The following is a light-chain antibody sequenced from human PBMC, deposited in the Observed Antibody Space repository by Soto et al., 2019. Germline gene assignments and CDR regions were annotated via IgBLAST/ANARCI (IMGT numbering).Light chain of an antibody. CDR3: QQYGTSPLT. J-gene: IGKJ4*01. CDR1: QSVNNDY. V-gene: IGKV3-20*01. CDR2: GAS. Sequence: ETVLTQSPGTLSLSPGERATLSCRATQSVNNDYLAWYQQRPGLAPRLLIFGASGRATGIPDRFSGSGSGTDFILTISRLEPEDFATYYCQQYGTSPLTFGGGTKVDIK.